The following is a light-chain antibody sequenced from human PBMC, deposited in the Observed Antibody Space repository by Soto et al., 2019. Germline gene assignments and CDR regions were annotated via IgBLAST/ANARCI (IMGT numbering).Light chain of an antibody. CDR2: GAS. V-gene: IGKV3-15*01. CDR1: QSVSSN. J-gene: IGKJ2*01. Sequence: EIVMTQSPANLSVSPGERATLSCRASQSVSSNLAWYQQKPGQAPRLLIYGASTRAPGIPARFSGSGSGTQFMLAISRLQSEDFGVYYCQQYNKLPPYTFGQGTKVAIK. CDR3: QQYNKLPPYT.